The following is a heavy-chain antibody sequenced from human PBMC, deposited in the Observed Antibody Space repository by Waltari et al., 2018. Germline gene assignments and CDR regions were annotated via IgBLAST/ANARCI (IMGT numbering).Heavy chain of an antibody. V-gene: IGHV3-23*01. CDR3: ATWITAHFDY. D-gene: IGHD2-2*03. CDR1: GFTFRNNA. Sequence: DVHLLESGGSLVQPGGSLRLSCVASGFTFRNNAMSCVRQSPGKGLAWVSHIDGPTTNTHYADSVKGRFTISRDNSRNTVYLQMNSLTADDSAVYFCATWITAHFDYWGQGTLVTVSS. J-gene: IGHJ4*02. CDR2: IDGPTTNT.